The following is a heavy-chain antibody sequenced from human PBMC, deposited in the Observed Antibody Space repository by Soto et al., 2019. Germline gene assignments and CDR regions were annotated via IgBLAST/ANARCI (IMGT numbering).Heavy chain of an antibody. Sequence: PSETLSLTCAISGGSFNDYYGIWFRQPPGKGLEWIGEISQGEGTQYNPSLWSRVTISVDTAKSQVSLRLTSVTGDDTAIYYCARGPDWAKVGYWGQGTLVTVSS. CDR2: ISQGEGT. J-gene: IGHJ4*02. V-gene: IGHV4-34*01. D-gene: IGHD2-21*01. CDR1: GGSFNDYY. CDR3: ARGPDWAKVGY.